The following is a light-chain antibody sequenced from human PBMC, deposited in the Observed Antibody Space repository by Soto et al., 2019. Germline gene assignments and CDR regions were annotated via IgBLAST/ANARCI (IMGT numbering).Light chain of an antibody. CDR1: QGIGKD. Sequence: DIQMTQSPSSLSASVGDRVTITCRASQGIGKDLGWYQQKPGKAPKRLIYAASTLQGGVPSRFSGSGSGTEFTLTISSLQPEDSATYYCLQHNSYPWTFGQGTKVEIK. CDR2: AAS. CDR3: LQHNSYPWT. V-gene: IGKV1-17*01. J-gene: IGKJ1*01.